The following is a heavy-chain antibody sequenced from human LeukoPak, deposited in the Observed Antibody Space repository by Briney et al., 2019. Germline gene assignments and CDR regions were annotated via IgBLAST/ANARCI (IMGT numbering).Heavy chain of an antibody. CDR1: CYRITSYY. J-gene: IGHJ4*02. D-gene: IGHD3-10*01. CDR3: ARDRRGYYDSGSYYPLI. CDR2: INPNSGGT. Sequence: SVEISFHASCYRITSYYIHWARRAPGQGLEWMGWINPNSGGTNYEQKFQGRGTMTRDTSVTTAYMEVSRLRSDETAVYFCARDRRGYYDSGSYYPLIWGQGTLVTVSS. V-gene: IGHV1-2*02.